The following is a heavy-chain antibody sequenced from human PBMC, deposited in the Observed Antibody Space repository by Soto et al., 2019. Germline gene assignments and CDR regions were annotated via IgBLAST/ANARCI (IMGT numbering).Heavy chain of an antibody. V-gene: IGHV4-39*01. Sequence: QLQLQESGPGLVKPSETLSLTCTVSGGSISSSSYYWGWIRQPPGKGLEWIGSIYYSGSTYYNPSLKTRVTIPVDTSKNQSSLRLSSVTAADTAVYYCARTRAVWFDPWGQGTLVTVSS. CDR3: ARTRAVWFDP. CDR2: IYYSGST. CDR1: GGSISSSSYY. J-gene: IGHJ5*02. D-gene: IGHD6-19*01.